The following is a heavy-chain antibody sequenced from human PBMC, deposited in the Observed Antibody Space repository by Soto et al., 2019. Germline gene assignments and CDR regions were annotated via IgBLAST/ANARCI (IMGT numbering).Heavy chain of an antibody. CDR1: GLTFSRHA. D-gene: IGHD2-21*01. V-gene: IGHV3-23*01. CDR3: AKKPNGFDS. CDR2: ISESSSST. Sequence: EVQLLESGGGLVQPGGSLRLSCAASGLTFSRHAMAWVRQAPGKGLEWLSSISESSSSTYYADSVKGRFTISKDNSKXXXXXXXXXXXXXXXAVYXXAKKPNGFDSWGQGTLVTVSS. J-gene: IGHJ5*01.